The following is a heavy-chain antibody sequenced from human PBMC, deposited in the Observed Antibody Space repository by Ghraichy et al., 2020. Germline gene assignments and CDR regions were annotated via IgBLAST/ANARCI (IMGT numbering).Heavy chain of an antibody. Sequence: SGPTLVKPTETLTLTCTVSGFSLSNARMGVSWIRQPPGKALEWLAHIFSNDEKSYSTSLKSRLTISKDTSKSQVVLTMTNMDPVDTATYYCARIRDYYDSSGYYYGNAFDIWGQGTMVTVSS. CDR2: IFSNDEK. CDR1: GFSLSNARMG. CDR3: ARIRDYYDSSGYYYGNAFDI. J-gene: IGHJ3*02. V-gene: IGHV2-26*01. D-gene: IGHD3-22*01.